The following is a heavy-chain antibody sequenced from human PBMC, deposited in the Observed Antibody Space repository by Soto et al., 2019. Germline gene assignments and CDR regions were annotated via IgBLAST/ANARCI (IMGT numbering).Heavy chain of an antibody. CDR3: ARVRADDFDY. CDR1: GYTFTSYD. Sequence: QVQLVQSGAEVKKPGASVKVSCKASGYTFTSYDINWVRQAPGQGLEWMGWMNPNSGNTGYAQKFPGRVTMTGNTSIRTAYMELSSLRSEDTAVYYCARVRADDFDYWGQGTLVTVSS. V-gene: IGHV1-8*01. J-gene: IGHJ4*02. CDR2: MNPNSGNT.